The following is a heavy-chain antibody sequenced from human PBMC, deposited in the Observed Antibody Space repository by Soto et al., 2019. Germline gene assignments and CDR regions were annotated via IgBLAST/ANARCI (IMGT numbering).Heavy chain of an antibody. CDR2: IYYSGST. CDR1: GGSISSYY. J-gene: IGHJ4*02. D-gene: IGHD6-25*01. V-gene: IGHV4-59*01. Sequence: PSETLSLTCTVSGGSISSYYWSWIRQPPGQGLEWIGYIYYSGSTNYNPTLKSRVTISVDTSKNQFSLKLSAVNAADTAVYYCARETSPSRPPDDWGQGTLVTVSS. CDR3: ARETSPSRPPDD.